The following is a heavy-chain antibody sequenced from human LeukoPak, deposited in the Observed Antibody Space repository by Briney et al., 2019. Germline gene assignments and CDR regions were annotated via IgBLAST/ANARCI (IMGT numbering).Heavy chain of an antibody. CDR2: ISSSSSYI. CDR3: ARAPYSSSWTDY. J-gene: IGHJ4*02. D-gene: IGHD6-13*01. Sequence: NLGGSLRLSCAASGFTFSSYSMNWVRQAPGKGLEWVSSISSSSSYIYYADSVKGRFTISRDNAKNSLYLQMNSLRAEDTAVYYCARAPYSSSWTDYWGQGTLVTVSS. V-gene: IGHV3-21*01. CDR1: GFTFSSYS.